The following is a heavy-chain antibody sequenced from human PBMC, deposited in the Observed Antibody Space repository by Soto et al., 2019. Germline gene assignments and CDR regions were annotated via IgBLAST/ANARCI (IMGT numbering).Heavy chain of an antibody. J-gene: IGHJ6*02. V-gene: IGHV1-3*01. CDR2: INAGDGNT. Sequence: ASVKVSCKAFGYTFTNYAMHWVRQAPGQGLEWMGWINAGDGNTKYSQKFQDRVTITRDTSASTAYMELSSLRSEDTAVYYCARVYCSTTTCYGYYAMDVWGQGTTVTV. CDR1: GYTFTNYA. D-gene: IGHD2-2*01. CDR3: ARVYCSTTTCYGYYAMDV.